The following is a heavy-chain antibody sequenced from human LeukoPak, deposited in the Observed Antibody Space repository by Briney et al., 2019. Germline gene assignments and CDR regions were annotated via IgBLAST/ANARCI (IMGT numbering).Heavy chain of an antibody. CDR1: GGTFSSYA. D-gene: IGHD3-3*01. CDR3: ARGSRRDFWSGYSLDV. Sequence: SVKVSCKASGGTFSSYAISWVRQAPGQGLEWMGGIIPIFGTANYAQKFQGRVTITTDESTSTAYMELSSLRSEDAAVYYCARGSRRDFWSGYSLDVWGKGTTVTVSS. V-gene: IGHV1-69*05. CDR2: IIPIFGTA. J-gene: IGHJ6*04.